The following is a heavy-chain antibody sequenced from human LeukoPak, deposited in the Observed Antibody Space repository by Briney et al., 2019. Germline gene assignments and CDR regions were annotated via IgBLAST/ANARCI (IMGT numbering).Heavy chain of an antibody. V-gene: IGHV3-30*18. CDR2: ISYDGSTK. CDR1: GFTFSSYG. CDR3: AKVGIPWLSCG. D-gene: IGHD6-19*01. Sequence: PGRSLRLSCAASGFTFSSYGMHWVRQAPGKGMEWVAVISYDGSTKYYADSVKGQFTISRDNSKNTLYLQMNSLRAEDTAVYYCAKVGIPWLSCGWGQGTLVTVSS. J-gene: IGHJ4*02.